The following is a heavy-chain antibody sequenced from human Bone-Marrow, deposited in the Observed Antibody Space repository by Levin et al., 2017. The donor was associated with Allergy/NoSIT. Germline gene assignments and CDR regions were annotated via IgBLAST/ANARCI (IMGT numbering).Heavy chain of an antibody. V-gene: IGHV3-66*01. Sequence: GGSLRLFCAASGFTVNNNYMSWVRQAPGKGLEWVSLIYSGGSTYYADSVKGRFTISRDSSKNTLYLQMNSLRAEDTAMYYCARNVAVTANGYWGQGTLVTVSS. CDR1: GFTVNNNY. CDR2: IYSGGST. CDR3: ARNVAVTANGY. D-gene: IGHD2-21*02. J-gene: IGHJ4*02.